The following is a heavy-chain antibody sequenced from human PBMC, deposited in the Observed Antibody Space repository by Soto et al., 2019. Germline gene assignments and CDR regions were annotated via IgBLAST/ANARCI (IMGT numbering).Heavy chain of an antibody. CDR3: TSSWAKEQTPH. V-gene: IGHV3-73*01. J-gene: IGHJ4*02. Sequence: GGFLRLSCAACGFTFSGSAMHWVRQASGKGLEWVGRIRSKANSYATAYAASLKGRFTISRDDSKNTAYLQMNTLKTEDTAVEFCTSSWAKEQTPHGGQEPLVTVPS. CDR2: IRSKANSYAT. CDR1: GFTFSGSA. D-gene: IGHD1-1*01.